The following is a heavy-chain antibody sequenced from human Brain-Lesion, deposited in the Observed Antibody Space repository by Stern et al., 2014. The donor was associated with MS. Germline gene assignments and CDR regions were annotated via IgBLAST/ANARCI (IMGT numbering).Heavy chain of an antibody. Sequence: VHLVESGPGLVKPSETLSLTCTVSGGSISSSSYYWGWIRQPPGKGLEWIGSIYYRGSTSYNPSLKSRVTISMDPSKNQFSLRLSSGTAADTAVYFCAKLWLGELPESPFDYWGQGTLVTVSS. CDR2: IYYRGST. CDR3: AKLWLGELPESPFDY. J-gene: IGHJ4*02. CDR1: GGSISSSSYY. V-gene: IGHV4-39*01. D-gene: IGHD3-10*01.